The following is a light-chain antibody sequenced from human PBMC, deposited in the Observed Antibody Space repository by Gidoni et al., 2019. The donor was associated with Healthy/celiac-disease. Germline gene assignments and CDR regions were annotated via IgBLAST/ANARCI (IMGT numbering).Light chain of an antibody. V-gene: IGKV1-5*03. CDR2: KAS. J-gene: IGKJ5*01. CDR1: QSISSW. CDR3: KQYNSYSPT. Sequence: DIQMTQSPSTLFASVGDRVTITCRASQSISSWLAWYQQKPGKAPKLLIYKASSLESGVPSRFSGSGYGTEFTLTISSLQPDDFATYYCKQYNSYSPTFGQGTRLEIK.